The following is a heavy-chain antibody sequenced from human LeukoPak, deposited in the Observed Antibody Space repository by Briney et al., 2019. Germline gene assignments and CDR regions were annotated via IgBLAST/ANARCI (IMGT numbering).Heavy chain of an antibody. D-gene: IGHD3-3*01. J-gene: IGHJ4*02. CDR2: INTNTGNP. CDR3: ARDTPDLNTIFGVVLLDY. CDR1: GYTFTSYA. Sequence: ASVKVSCKASGYTFTSYAMNWVRQAPGQGLEWMGWINTNTGNPTYAQGFTGRFVFSLDTSVSTAYLQISSLKAEDTAVYYCARDTPDLNTIFGVVLLDYWGQGTLVTVSS. V-gene: IGHV7-4-1*02.